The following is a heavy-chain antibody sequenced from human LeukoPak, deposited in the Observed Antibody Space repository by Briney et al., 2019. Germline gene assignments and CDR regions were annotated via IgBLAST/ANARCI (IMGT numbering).Heavy chain of an antibody. D-gene: IGHD1/OR15-1a*01. V-gene: IGHV1-18*01. CDR3: ARVGTGTRSFDS. Sequence: ASVKVSCKTSGYTFTTYDINWVRQAPGQGLEWMGRISAYNGYRNYGQKFQGRVTMTTDTSTNTAYVELRSLRSDDTAMYYCARVGTGTRSFDSWGQGTLVTVSS. CDR2: ISAYNGYR. J-gene: IGHJ4*02. CDR1: GYTFTTYD.